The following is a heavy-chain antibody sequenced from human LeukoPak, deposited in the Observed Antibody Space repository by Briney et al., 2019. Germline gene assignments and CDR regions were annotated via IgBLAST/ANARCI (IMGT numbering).Heavy chain of an antibody. Sequence: GASPRLSCAASGFTFTTYNMNWARQAPGKGLEWVSAVGGTDGRTYYAAFVKSRFTIYRDNSKNTLYLQMNSRRAEDTAVYYCAKDGSYYFDYWGQGTLVTVSS. CDR2: VGGTDGRT. V-gene: IGHV3-23*01. J-gene: IGHJ4*02. CDR1: GFTFTTYN. CDR3: AKDGSYYFDY.